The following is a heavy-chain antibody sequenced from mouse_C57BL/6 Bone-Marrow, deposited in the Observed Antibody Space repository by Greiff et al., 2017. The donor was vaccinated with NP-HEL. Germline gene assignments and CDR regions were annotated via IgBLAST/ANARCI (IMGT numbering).Heavy chain of an antibody. D-gene: IGHD1-1*01. Sequence: VKLQESGAELARPGASVKLSCKASGYTFTSYGISWVKQRTGQGLEWIGEIYPRSGNTYYNEKFKGKATLTADKSSSTAYMELRSLTSEDSAVYFCGYYGSSFDDWGQGTTLTVSS. CDR1: GYTFTSYG. CDR2: IYPRSGNT. V-gene: IGHV1-81*01. CDR3: GYYGSSFDD. J-gene: IGHJ2*01.